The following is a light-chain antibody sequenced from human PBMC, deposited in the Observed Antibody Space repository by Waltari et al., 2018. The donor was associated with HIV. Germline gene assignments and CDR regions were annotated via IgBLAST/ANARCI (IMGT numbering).Light chain of an antibody. Sequence: EIVLTQSPDTLSLSPGERATLSCRASQSVGRTFLDWYQQKPGQAPRLLVDGTSRRATGIPDRFSGSGSGTDVTLAISRLEPEDFAVYYCQQYGDSPMYTFGQGTRLDIK. CDR1: QSVGRTF. CDR3: QQYGDSPMYT. J-gene: IGKJ2*01. V-gene: IGKV3-20*01. CDR2: GTS.